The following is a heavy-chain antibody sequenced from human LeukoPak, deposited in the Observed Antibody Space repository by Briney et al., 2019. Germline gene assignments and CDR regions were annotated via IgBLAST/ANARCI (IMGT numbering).Heavy chain of an antibody. J-gene: IGHJ6*02. CDR1: GCTFTGYY. CDR2: INPNSGGT. CDR3: ARDSSTSYYYYGMDV. V-gene: IGHV1-2*02. Sequence: ASVKVSCKASGCTFTGYYMHWVRQAPGQGLEWMGWINPNSGGTNYAQKFQGRVTMTRDTSISTAYMELSRLRSDDTAVYYCARDSSTSYYYYGMDVWGQGTTVTVSS. D-gene: IGHD2-2*01.